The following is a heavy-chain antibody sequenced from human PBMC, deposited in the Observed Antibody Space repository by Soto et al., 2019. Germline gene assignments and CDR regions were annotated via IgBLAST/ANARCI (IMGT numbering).Heavy chain of an antibody. J-gene: IGHJ6*02. CDR1: GFNFRGYA. CDR2: ITSGGNT. V-gene: IGHV3-23*01. CDR3: GKDYYGMDV. Sequence: GGSLRLSCAASGFNFRGYARSWVRQAPGKGLEWVSAITSGGNTHYADSVKGRFTISRDNSKNTLYLQMNSLRAEDTAVYYCGKDYYGMDVWGQGTTVTVSS.